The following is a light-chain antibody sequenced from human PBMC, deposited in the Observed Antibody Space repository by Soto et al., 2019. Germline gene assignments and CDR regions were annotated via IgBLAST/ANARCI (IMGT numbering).Light chain of an antibody. CDR2: RND. Sequence: QSVLTQPTSASGTPGQSFTISCSGGISNIGSNFVYWYQHLPGSAPKLLIQRNDQRPSGVPARFSGSKSGTSAFLAISGLRSEDEADYYCAVWDDSLSGLVFGGGTKLPS. J-gene: IGLJ2*01. V-gene: IGLV1-47*01. CDR1: ISNIGSNF. CDR3: AVWDDSLSGLV.